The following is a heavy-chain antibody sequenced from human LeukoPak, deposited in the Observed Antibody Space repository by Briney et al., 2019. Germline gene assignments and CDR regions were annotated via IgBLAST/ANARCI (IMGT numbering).Heavy chain of an antibody. CDR2: INPNSGGT. D-gene: IGHD3-10*01. CDR3: ASRRWFGELSGFDY. Sequence: ASVEVSCKASGYTFTGYYMHWVRQAPGQGLEWMGWINPNSGGTNYAQKFQGRVTMTRDTSISTAYMELSRLRSDDTAVYYCASRRWFGELSGFDYWGQGTLVTVSS. J-gene: IGHJ4*02. CDR1: GYTFTGYY. V-gene: IGHV1-2*02.